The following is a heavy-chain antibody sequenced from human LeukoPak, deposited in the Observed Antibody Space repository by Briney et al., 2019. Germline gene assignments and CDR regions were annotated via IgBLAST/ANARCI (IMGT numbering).Heavy chain of an antibody. J-gene: IGHJ5*02. CDR1: GGSISSYY. Sequence: TSETLSLTCTVSGGSISSYYWSWIRQPAGKGLEWIGRIYTSGSTNYNPSLKSRVTMSVDTSKNQFSLKLSSVTAADTAVYYCASGETDYDILPFDPWGQGTLVTVSS. D-gene: IGHD3-9*01. CDR3: ASGETDYDILPFDP. CDR2: IYTSGST. V-gene: IGHV4-4*07.